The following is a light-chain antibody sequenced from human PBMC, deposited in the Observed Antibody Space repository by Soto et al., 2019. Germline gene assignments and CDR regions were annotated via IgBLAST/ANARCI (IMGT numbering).Light chain of an antibody. V-gene: IGKV1-39*01. CDR2: AAS. J-gene: IGKJ5*01. CDR1: QSISSY. Sequence: DIQMTQSPSSLSASVGDRVTITCRASQSISSYLNWYQQKPGKAPKLLIYAASSLQSGVPSRFSGSGSGTDFTLTSSSLQPEDFETYYCQQSYSTPRITFGQGTRLEIK. CDR3: QQSYSTPRIT.